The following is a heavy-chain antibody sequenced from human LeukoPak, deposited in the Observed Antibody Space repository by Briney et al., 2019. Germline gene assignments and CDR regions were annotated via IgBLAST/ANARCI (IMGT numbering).Heavy chain of an antibody. V-gene: IGHV1-18*01. CDR3: ARDLTRYSSGRYYFDY. Sequence: APVKVSCKASGYTFTSYGISWVRQAPGQGLEWMGWISAYNGNTNYAQKLQGRVTMTTDTSTSTAYMELRSLRSDDTAVYYCARDLTRYSSGRYYFDYWGQGTLVTVSS. CDR2: ISAYNGNT. CDR1: GYTFTSYG. D-gene: IGHD6-19*01. J-gene: IGHJ4*02.